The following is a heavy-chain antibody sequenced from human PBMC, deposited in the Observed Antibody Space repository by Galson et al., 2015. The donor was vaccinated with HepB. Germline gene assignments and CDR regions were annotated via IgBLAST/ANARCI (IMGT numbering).Heavy chain of an antibody. CDR3: AKDGPYGSGSYNNYYYDYGMDV. CDR2: IRYDGSNK. J-gene: IGHJ6*02. Sequence: SLRLSCAASGFTFSSYGMHWVRQAPGKGLEWVAFIRYDGSNKYYADSVKGRFTISRDNSKNTLYLQMNSLRAEDTAVYYCAKDGPYGSGSYNNYYYDYGMDVWVHGTTVTVSS. V-gene: IGHV3-30*02. CDR1: GFTFSSYG. D-gene: IGHD3-10*01.